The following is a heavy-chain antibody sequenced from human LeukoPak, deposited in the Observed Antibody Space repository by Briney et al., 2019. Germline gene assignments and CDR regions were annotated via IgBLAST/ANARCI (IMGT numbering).Heavy chain of an antibody. CDR2: IYTSGSA. D-gene: IGHD6-6*01. V-gene: IGHV4-4*07. J-gene: IGHJ5*02. Sequence: SETLSLTWTVSGDSISVYYWTWIRQPDGKGLEWIGRIYTSGSANYNPSLKSRVTMSVDTSKNQFSLRLTSVTAADTAVYYCARGGDSSSSSVDPWGQGTLVTVSS. CDR3: ARGGDSSSSSVDP. CDR1: GDSISVYY.